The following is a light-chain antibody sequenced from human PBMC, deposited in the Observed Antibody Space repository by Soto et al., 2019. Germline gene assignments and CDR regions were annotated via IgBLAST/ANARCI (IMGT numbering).Light chain of an antibody. V-gene: IGKV1-12*01. J-gene: IGKJ2*01. CDR2: AAS. CDR3: HQANSFPRMYT. Sequence: DIQMTQSPSSVSASVGDRVTITCRARQGISSWLAWYQQKPGTAPKLLIYAASSLKSGVPSRFSGSGSGTDFTFTISSLEPEDFATYYCHQANSFPRMYTFGQGTKLEIK. CDR1: QGISSW.